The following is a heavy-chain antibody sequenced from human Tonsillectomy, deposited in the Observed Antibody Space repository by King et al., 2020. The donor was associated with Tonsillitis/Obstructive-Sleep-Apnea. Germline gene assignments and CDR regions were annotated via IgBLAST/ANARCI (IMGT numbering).Heavy chain of an antibody. J-gene: IGHJ4*02. D-gene: IGHD6-6*01. V-gene: IGHV4-39*01. Sequence: QLQESGPGLVKPSETLSLTCTVSGGSISSSSYYRGWVRQPPGKGLEWIGSIYYSGSTYYNPSLKSRVTISVDTSKNQFSLQLSSVTAADTAVYYCGGHYLGSRGSSSSGYSFDYWGQGTLVTVSS. CDR1: GGSISSSSYY. CDR3: GGHYLGSRGSSSSGYSFDY. CDR2: IYYSGST.